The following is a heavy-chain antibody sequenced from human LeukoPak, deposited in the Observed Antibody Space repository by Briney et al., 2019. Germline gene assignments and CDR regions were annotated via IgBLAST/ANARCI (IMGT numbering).Heavy chain of an antibody. Sequence: SVKVSCKASGGTFSSYAISWVLQAPGQGLEWMGRIIPIFGTANYAQKFQGRVTITTDESTSTAYMELSSLRSEDTAVYYCAREGVEMATIWHYWGQGTLVTVSS. CDR2: IIPIFGTA. CDR1: GGTFSSYA. D-gene: IGHD5-24*01. CDR3: AREGVEMATIWHY. J-gene: IGHJ4*02. V-gene: IGHV1-69*05.